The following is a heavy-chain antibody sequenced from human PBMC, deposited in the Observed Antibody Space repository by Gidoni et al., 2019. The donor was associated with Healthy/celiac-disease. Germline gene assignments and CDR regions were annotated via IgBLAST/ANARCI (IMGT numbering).Heavy chain of an antibody. CDR2: IYYSGST. D-gene: IGHD2-15*01. Sequence: QVQLQESGPGLVTPSQTLSLTCTVSGGSISRGDYYWSWIRQPPGKGLEWIGYIYYSGSTYYNPSLKSRVTISVDTSKNQFSLKLSSVTAADTAVYYCASKGVYCSGGSCYSPFDYWGQGTLVTVSS. CDR3: ASKGVYCSGGSCYSPFDY. CDR1: GGSISRGDYY. V-gene: IGHV4-30-4*01. J-gene: IGHJ4*02.